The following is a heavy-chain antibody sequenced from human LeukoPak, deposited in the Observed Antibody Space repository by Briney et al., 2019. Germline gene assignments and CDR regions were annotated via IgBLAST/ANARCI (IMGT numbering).Heavy chain of an antibody. CDR1: GGTFSRDA. CDR2: LIPIFGII. D-gene: IGHD3-9*01. V-gene: IGHV1-69*13. Sequence: SVKVSCKASGGTFSRDAIIWVRQAPGQGLEWMGGLIPIFGIINYAQKLQGRVTLTADESTSTAYVELRSLTSEDTAVYYCARGPPRGYFDGPPTGVSDYWGQGTLVTVSS. CDR3: ARGPPRGYFDGPPTGVSDY. J-gene: IGHJ4*02.